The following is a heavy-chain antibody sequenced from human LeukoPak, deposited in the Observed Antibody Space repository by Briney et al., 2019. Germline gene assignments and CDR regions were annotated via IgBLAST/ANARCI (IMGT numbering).Heavy chain of an antibody. CDR2: ISWNSGTI. D-gene: IGHD6-13*01. Sequence: PGGSLRLSCAASGFTFDDYAMHWVRQAPGKGLEWISGISWNSGTIGYADSVKGRFTISRDNAKNSLYLQMNSLRAEDTALYYCAKDGYSSNWYYFDYWGQGTLVTVSS. CDR3: AKDGYSSNWYYFDY. J-gene: IGHJ4*02. V-gene: IGHV3-9*01. CDR1: GFTFDDYA.